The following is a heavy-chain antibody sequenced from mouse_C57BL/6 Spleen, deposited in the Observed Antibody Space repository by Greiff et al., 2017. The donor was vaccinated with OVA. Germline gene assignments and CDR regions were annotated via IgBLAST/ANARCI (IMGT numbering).Heavy chain of an antibody. CDR3: ARGRSSTAWFAY. Sequence: VQLQQPGTELVKPGASVKLSCKASGYTFTSYWMHWVKQRPGQGLELIGNINPSNGGTNYNEKFKSKATLTVDKSSSTAYMQLSSLTSEDSAVYDCARGRSSTAWFAYWGQGTLVTVSA. CDR2: INPSNGGT. J-gene: IGHJ3*01. V-gene: IGHV1-53*01. CDR1: GYTFTSYW. D-gene: IGHD3-1*01.